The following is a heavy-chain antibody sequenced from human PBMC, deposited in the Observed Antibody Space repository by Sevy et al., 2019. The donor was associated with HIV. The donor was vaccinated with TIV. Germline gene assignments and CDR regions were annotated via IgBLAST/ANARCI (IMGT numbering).Heavy chain of an antibody. CDR2: ISGSGDRR. CDR1: GFTFSTYA. Sequence: GESLKISCAASGFTFSTYAMSWVRQAPGKGLHWVSLISGSGDRRYYADSVKGRFTISRDNSKNTLFLQLNSLRAEDTAIYYCAKVSHVVGLLSAFDIWGQGTMVTVSS. D-gene: IGHD2-15*01. CDR3: AKVSHVVGLLSAFDI. J-gene: IGHJ3*02. V-gene: IGHV3-23*01.